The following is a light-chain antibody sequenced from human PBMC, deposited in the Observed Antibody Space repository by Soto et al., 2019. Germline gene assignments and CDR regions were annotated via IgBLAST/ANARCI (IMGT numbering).Light chain of an antibody. J-gene: IGLJ2*01. Sequence: QSALTQPASVSGSPGQSITISCTGTSSDVGGYNYVSWYQQHPGKAPKLMIYDVSNRPSGVSNRFSGSKSCNTASLTISGLQAEDEADYCCSSYTSSSSLFGGGTKLTVL. CDR3: SSYTSSSSL. V-gene: IGLV2-14*01. CDR2: DVS. CDR1: SSDVGGYNY.